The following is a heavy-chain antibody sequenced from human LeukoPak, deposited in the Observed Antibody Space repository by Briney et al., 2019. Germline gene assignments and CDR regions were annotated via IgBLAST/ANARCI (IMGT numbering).Heavy chain of an antibody. V-gene: IGHV4-31*02. CDR2: IYYSGST. CDR1: GFTFSSYA. Sequence: LRLSCAASGFTFSSYAMSWIRQHPGKGLEWIGYIYYSGSTYYNPSLKSRVTISVDTSKNQFSLKLSSVTAADTAVYYCARQAAYSGFDPWGQGTLVTVSS. CDR3: ARQAAYSGFDP. J-gene: IGHJ5*02. D-gene: IGHD2-21*01.